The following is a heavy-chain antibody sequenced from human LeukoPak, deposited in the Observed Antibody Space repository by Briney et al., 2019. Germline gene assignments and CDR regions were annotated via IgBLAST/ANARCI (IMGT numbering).Heavy chain of an antibody. CDR1: GGSLSSTSSY. CDR3: ARLPGGY. V-gene: IGHV4-39*01. Sequence: SETLSLTCTVSGGSLSSTSSYWGWIRQPPGKGLEWIGYMHYSGNTNYNPSLKSRVTISFDTSKNQFSLNLISATAADMAVYYCARLPGGYWGQGTLVIVSS. J-gene: IGHJ4*02. CDR2: MHYSGNT. D-gene: IGHD1-26*01.